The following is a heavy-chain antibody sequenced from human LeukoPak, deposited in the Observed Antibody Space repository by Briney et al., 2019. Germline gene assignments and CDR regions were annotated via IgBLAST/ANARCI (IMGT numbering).Heavy chain of an antibody. CDR3: ARHFPGGSGYLYYFDY. CDR1: GGSISSRSYY. CDR2: IYHSGST. D-gene: IGHD3-3*01. J-gene: IGHJ4*02. Sequence: PSETLSLTCTVSGGSISSRSYYWGWVRQPPGKGLEWIGTIYHSGSTYYNPSLKSRLIISVDTSKNRFSLKLSSVTAADTAVYYCARHFPGGSGYLYYFDYWGQGTLVTVSS. V-gene: IGHV4-39*01.